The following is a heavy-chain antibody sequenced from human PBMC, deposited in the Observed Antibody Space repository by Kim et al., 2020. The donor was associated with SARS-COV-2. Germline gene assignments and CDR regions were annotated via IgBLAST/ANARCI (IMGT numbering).Heavy chain of an antibody. V-gene: IGHV1-46*01. J-gene: IGHJ6*03. D-gene: IGHD6-19*01. CDR3: ARSGYGSGWYNDYYYYYYMDV. CDR2: INPSGGST. CDR1: GYTFTSYY. Sequence: ASVKVSCKASGYTFTSYYMHWVRQAPGQGLEWMGIINPSGGSTSYAQKFQGRVTMTRDTSTSTVYMELSSLRSEDTAVYYCARSGYGSGWYNDYYYYYYMDVWGKGTTVTVSS.